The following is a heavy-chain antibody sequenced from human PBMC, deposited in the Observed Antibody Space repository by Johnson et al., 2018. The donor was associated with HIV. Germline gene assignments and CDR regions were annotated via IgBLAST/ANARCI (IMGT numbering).Heavy chain of an antibody. CDR2: INWNGGST. D-gene: IGHD6-13*01. J-gene: IGHJ3*02. V-gene: IGHV3-43D*03. Sequence: VQLVESGGGVVQPGGSLRLSCAASGFTFDDYGMSWVRQAPGKGLEWVSGINWNGGSTYYADSVKGRFTISRDNSKNSLYLQMNSLRAEDTALYYCAKDMGPGIAAALGAFDIWGQGTMVTVSS. CDR1: GFTFDDYG. CDR3: AKDMGPGIAAALGAFDI.